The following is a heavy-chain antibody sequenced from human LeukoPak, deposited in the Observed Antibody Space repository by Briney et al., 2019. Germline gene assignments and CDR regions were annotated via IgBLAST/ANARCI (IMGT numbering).Heavy chain of an antibody. CDR2: IYPGDSDT. D-gene: IGHD2-2*02. J-gene: IGHJ4*02. CDR1: GYSFTSYW. Sequence: GESLKISCKGSGYSFTSYWIGWMRQMPGKGLECMGIIYPGDSDTRYSPSFQGQVTISADKSISTAYLQWSSLKASATAMYYCARGEVPATAIPGFDYWGQGTLVTVSS. CDR3: ARGEVPATAIPGFDY. V-gene: IGHV5-51*01.